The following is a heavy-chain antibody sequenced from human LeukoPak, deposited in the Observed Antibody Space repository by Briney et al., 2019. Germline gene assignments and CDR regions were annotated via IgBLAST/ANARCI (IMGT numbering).Heavy chain of an antibody. CDR2: ISGSGGST. Sequence: PGGSLRLSCAASGFTFSSYAMSWVRQAPGKGLEWVSAISGSGGSTYYADSMKGRFTISRDNSKNTLYLQMNSLRAEDTAVYYCAKGTTHYLIFADAFDIWGQGTMVTVSS. CDR1: GFTFSSYA. V-gene: IGHV3-23*01. J-gene: IGHJ3*02. CDR3: AKGTTHYLIFADAFDI. D-gene: IGHD2-21*02.